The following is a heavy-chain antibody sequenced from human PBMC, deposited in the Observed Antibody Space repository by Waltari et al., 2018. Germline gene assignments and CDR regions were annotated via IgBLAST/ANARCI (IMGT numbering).Heavy chain of an antibody. Sequence: EVQLVESGGGLVQPGGSLRLSCTASGFPFSSFYLSWFRQAPGKGLEWVANIKYGGTEKTYVDSVTGRFTISRDDAKNSLYLQMNSLRAEDTAVYYCTKNVRPDYWGQGTLVTVSS. D-gene: IGHD6-6*01. CDR1: GFPFSSFY. CDR3: TKNVRPDY. J-gene: IGHJ4*02. V-gene: IGHV3-7*01. CDR2: IKYGGTEK.